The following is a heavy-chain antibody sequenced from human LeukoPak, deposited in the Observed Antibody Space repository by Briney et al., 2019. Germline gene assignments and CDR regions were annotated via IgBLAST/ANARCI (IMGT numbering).Heavy chain of an antibody. V-gene: IGHV4-4*02. Sequence: SETLSLTCAVSGGSISSSNWWSWVRQPPGKGLEWIGEIYHSGSTNYNPSLKSRVTISVDKSKNQFSLKLSSVTAADTAVYYCARDLAAAGLEYYFDYWGQGTLVTVSS. CDR3: ARDLAAAGLEYYFDY. CDR2: IYHSGST. J-gene: IGHJ4*02. D-gene: IGHD6-13*01. CDR1: GGSISSSNW.